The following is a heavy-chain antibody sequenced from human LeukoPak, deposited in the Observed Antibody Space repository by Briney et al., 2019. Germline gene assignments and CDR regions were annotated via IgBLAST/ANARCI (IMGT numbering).Heavy chain of an antibody. D-gene: IGHD2-15*01. CDR2: IHYLGST. CDR1: GGSISSSSYN. J-gene: IGHJ4*02. CDR3: ARRYCSGSSCYFFDY. V-gene: IGHV4-39*01. Sequence: SETLSLTCTASGGSISSSSYNWVWIRQPPGKGLEWIGSIHYLGSTYYNPSLKTRVTISVDTSKNQFSLRLSSVTAADTAVYYCARRYCSGSSCYFFDYWGQGTLVTVSS.